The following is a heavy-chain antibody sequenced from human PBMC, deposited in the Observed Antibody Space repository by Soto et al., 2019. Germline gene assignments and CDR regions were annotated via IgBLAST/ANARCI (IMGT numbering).Heavy chain of an antibody. CDR3: ARGIVIVPPGILRRGDFFDL. J-gene: IGHJ5*02. CDR2: FYYGGDS. Sequence: KASETLSLTCTLSDISTIDTNRYYWAWVRQAPGKGLEWVGTFYYGGDSDSSPSLKSRVTMSEDRSKRVLTLKLASVTAADTAVYYCARGIVIVPPGILRRGDFFDLWGQGTLVTVSS. V-gene: IGHV4-39*01. D-gene: IGHD2-2*01. CDR1: DISTIDTNRYY.